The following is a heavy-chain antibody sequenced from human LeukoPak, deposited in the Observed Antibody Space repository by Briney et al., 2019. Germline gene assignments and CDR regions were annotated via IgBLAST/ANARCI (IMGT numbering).Heavy chain of an antibody. Sequence: GASVKVSCKASGGTFSSYAISWVRQAPGQGLEWMGRIIPILGIANYAQKFQGRVTITADKSTSTAYMELSSLRSEDTAVYYCARESVTMVRGVIQNYYGMDVWGQGTTVTVSS. J-gene: IGHJ6*02. D-gene: IGHD3-10*01. V-gene: IGHV1-69*04. CDR1: GGTFSSYA. CDR2: IIPILGIA. CDR3: ARESVTMVRGVIQNYYGMDV.